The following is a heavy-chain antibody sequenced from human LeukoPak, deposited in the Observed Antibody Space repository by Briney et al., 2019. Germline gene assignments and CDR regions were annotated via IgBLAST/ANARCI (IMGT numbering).Heavy chain of an antibody. CDR3: ASLPDSSGFDY. Sequence: PSETLSLTCTVPGGSISSSSYYWGWIRQPPGKGLEWIGSIYYSGSTYYNPSLKSRVTISVDTSKNQFSLKLSSVTAADTAVYYCASLPDSSGFDYWGQGTLVTVSS. J-gene: IGHJ4*02. D-gene: IGHD3-22*01. V-gene: IGHV4-39*01. CDR1: GGSISSSSYY. CDR2: IYYSGST.